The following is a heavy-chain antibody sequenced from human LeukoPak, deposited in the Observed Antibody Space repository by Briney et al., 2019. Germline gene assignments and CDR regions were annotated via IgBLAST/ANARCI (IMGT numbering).Heavy chain of an antibody. Sequence: GGSLRLSCAASGFTFSSYGMHWVRQAPGKGLEWVAFIRYDGSNKYYADSVKGRFTISRDNSKNTLYLQMNSLRAEDTAVYYCAKIVGDCSGGSYYLPDYYYYYMDVWGKGTTGTVSS. V-gene: IGHV3-30*02. D-gene: IGHD2-15*01. J-gene: IGHJ6*03. CDR2: IRYDGSNK. CDR3: AKIVGDCSGGSYYLPDYYYYYMDV. CDR1: GFTFSSYG.